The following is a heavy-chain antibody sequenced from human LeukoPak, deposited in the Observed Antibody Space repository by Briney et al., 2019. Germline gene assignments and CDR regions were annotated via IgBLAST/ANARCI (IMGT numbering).Heavy chain of an antibody. V-gene: IGHV3-53*01. D-gene: IGHD3-10*01. CDR1: GFTVSSNY. CDR2: IYSGGST. CDR3: ARVLRGYYGSGSYHYYYYYMDV. J-gene: IGHJ6*03. Sequence: GGSLRLSCAASGFTVSSNYMSWIRQAPGKGLEWVSVIYSGGSTYYADSVKGRFTISRDNSKNTLYLQMNSLRAEDTAVYYCARVLRGYYGSGSYHYYYYYMDVWGKGTTVTISS.